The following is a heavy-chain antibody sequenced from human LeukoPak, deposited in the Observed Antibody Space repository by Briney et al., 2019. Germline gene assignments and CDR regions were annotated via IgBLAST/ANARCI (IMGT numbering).Heavy chain of an antibody. CDR1: GYTFTSYY. CDR2: INPSGGST. CDR3: ARESKVVPAAGYFDY. V-gene: IGHV1-46*01. J-gene: IGHJ4*02. Sequence: ASVKVSCKASGYTFTSYYMHWVRQAPGQGFEWMGIINPSGGSTSYAQKFQGRVTMTRDTSTSTVYMELSSLRSEDTAVYYCARESKVVPAAGYFDYWGQGTLVTVSS. D-gene: IGHD2-2*01.